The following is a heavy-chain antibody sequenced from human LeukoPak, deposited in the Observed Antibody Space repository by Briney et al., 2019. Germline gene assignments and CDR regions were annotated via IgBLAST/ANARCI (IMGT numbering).Heavy chain of an antibody. D-gene: IGHD3-22*01. CDR3: AGVYYYDSSGYYYLSY. Sequence: GASVKVSCKASGYTFTGYYMHWVRQAPGQGLEWMGWINPTSGGTNYAQKFQGRVTMTRDTSISTAYMELSRLRSDDTAVYYCAGVYYYDSSGYYYLSYWGQGTLVTVSS. V-gene: IGHV1-2*02. CDR1: GYTFTGYY. J-gene: IGHJ4*02. CDR2: INPTSGGT.